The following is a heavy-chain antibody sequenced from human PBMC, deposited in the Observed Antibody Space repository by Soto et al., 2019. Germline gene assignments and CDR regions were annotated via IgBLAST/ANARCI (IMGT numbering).Heavy chain of an antibody. D-gene: IGHD2-15*01. J-gene: IGHJ6*02. CDR2: IWYDGSNE. CDR3: AREWRYGSGGTCSVNGGVDV. V-gene: IGHV3-33*01. Sequence: QVQLVESGGGVVQAGMSLRLSCATSGFPFSHYAMHWVRQSPGKGLEWVAVIWYDGSNEHYVDSVKGRFIISRDNVNKRRDLQLNNLRAEDTAIYYCAREWRYGSGGTCSVNGGVDVWGRGTTVTVS. CDR1: GFPFSHYA.